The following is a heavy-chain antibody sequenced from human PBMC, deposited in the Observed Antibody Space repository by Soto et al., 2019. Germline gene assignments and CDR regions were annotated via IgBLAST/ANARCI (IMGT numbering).Heavy chain of an antibody. J-gene: IGHJ4*02. D-gene: IGHD2-8*01. V-gene: IGHV3-48*03. CDR2: ISSSVSSI. CDR1: GYTFSSYD. Sequence: PGGSLRLSCAASGYTFSSYDMNWVRQAPGKGLEWVSYISSSVSSINYADSVKGRFTISRDNAKNSLYLQMNSLRTEDTAVYYCARDPGCSHGVCSRFASWGQGTLVTVSS. CDR3: ARDPGCSHGVCSRFAS.